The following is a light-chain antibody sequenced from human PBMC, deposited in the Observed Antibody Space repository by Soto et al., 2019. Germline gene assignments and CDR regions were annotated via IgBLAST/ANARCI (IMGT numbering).Light chain of an antibody. CDR1: QTVSNR. J-gene: IGKJ1*01. CDR2: GAS. Sequence: DIAMTQSPSTLSASVGDRGTISCRASQTVSNRLAWYQQKTGQAPRLLIYGASSLASGVPARFSGSGSGTEFTLTISSLQSDDFAIYYCQHYNNYYSSFGQGTKVEIK. CDR3: QHYNNYYSS. V-gene: IGKV1-5*03.